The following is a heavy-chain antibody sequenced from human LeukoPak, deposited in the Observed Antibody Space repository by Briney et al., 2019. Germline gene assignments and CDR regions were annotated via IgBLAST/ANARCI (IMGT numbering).Heavy chain of an antibody. D-gene: IGHD6-19*01. J-gene: IGHJ4*02. Sequence: SETLSLTCTVSGGSISSYYWSWIRQPAGKGLEWIGRIYTSGSTNYNPSLKSRVTMSVDTSKNQFSLKLSSVTAADTAVYYCARMAVAGKESGLFDYWGQGTLVTVSS. V-gene: IGHV4-4*07. CDR3: ARMAVAGKESGLFDY. CDR2: IYTSGST. CDR1: GGSISSYY.